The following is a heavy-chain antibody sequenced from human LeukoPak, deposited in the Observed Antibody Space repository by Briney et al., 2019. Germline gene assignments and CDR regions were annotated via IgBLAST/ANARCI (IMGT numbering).Heavy chain of an antibody. CDR3: ARNQYSDRWTGSPYYYYGMDV. CDR2: INPSGGST. V-gene: IGHV1-46*01. D-gene: IGHD2/OR15-2a*01. Sequence: ASVKVSCTASGYTFTSYYMHWVRQAPGQGLEWMGIINPSGGSTSYAQKFQGRVTMTRDMSTSTVYMELSSLRSEDTAVYYCARNQYSDRWTGSPYYYYGMDVWGQGTTVTVSS. CDR1: GYTFTSYY. J-gene: IGHJ6*02.